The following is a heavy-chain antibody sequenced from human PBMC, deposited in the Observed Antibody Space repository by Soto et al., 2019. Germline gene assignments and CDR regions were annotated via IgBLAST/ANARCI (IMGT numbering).Heavy chain of an antibody. J-gene: IGHJ4*02. D-gene: IGHD3-10*01. CDR2: IYWDDDK. V-gene: IGHV2-5*02. CDR1: GFSLSTSGVG. CDR3: AHRTYDYGWKGGGFDD. Sequence: QITLKESGPTLVKPTQTLTLTCTFSGFSLSTSGVGVGWIRQPPGKALEWLALIYWDDDKRYSPSLKSRLTIHKYTSQHQVGLTMPKMHPVDTAKYSCAHRTYDYGWKGGGFDDRGQGTLVTASS.